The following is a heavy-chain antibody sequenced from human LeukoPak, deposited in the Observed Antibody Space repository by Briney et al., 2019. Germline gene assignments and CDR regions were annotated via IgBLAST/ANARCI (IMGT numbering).Heavy chain of an antibody. J-gene: IGHJ4*02. CDR3: ARRQEWLVGSHFDS. CDR1: GGSISSSSYY. V-gene: IGHV4-39*01. CDR2: INYSGSA. D-gene: IGHD6-19*01. Sequence: KPSETLSLTCIVSGGSISSSSYYWGWIRQPPGKGLEWIGNINYSGSAYYNPSLKSRVTISVDTSRNQFSLKLSSVTAADTAVYYCARRQEWLVGSHFDSWGQGTLVTVSS.